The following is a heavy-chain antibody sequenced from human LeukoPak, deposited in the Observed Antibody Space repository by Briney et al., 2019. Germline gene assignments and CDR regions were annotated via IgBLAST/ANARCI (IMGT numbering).Heavy chain of an antibody. CDR1: GFTFSSYG. Sequence: GRSLRLSCAASGFTFSSYGMHWVRQAPGEGLEWVAVISYDGSNKYYADSVKGRFTISRDNSKNTLYLQMNSLRAEDTAVYYCAKEPRRDGYNYLDYWGQGTLVTVSS. CDR3: AKEPRRDGYNYLDY. D-gene: IGHD5-24*01. J-gene: IGHJ4*02. CDR2: ISYDGSNK. V-gene: IGHV3-30*18.